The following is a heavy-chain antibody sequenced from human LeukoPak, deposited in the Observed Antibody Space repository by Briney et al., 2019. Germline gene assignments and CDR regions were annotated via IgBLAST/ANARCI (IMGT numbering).Heavy chain of an antibody. J-gene: IGHJ4*02. Sequence: SETLSLTCTVSGGSISSSTYYWGWVRQPPGKGLEWIGSIYYSGSTYYNPSLKSRVTISVDTSKNQFSLKLSSVTAADTAVYYCARQPLNSGTYFDYWGQGTLVTVSS. V-gene: IGHV4-39*01. CDR3: ARQPLNSGTYFDY. CDR1: GGSISSSTYY. D-gene: IGHD1-26*01. CDR2: IYYSGST.